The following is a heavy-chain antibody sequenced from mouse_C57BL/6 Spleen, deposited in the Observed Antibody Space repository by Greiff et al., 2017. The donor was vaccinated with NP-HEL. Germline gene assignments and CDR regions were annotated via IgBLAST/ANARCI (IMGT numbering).Heavy chain of an antibody. CDR3: AKYDYDGWFAY. D-gene: IGHD2-4*01. CDR2: IDPSDSET. CDR1: GYTFTSYW. Sequence: VQLQQSGAELVRPGSSVKLSCKASGYTFTSYWMHWVKQRPIQGLEWIGNIDPSDSETHYNQKFKDKATLTVDKSSSTAYMQLSSLTSEDSAVYYCAKYDYDGWFAYWGQGTLVTVSA. V-gene: IGHV1-52*01. J-gene: IGHJ3*01.